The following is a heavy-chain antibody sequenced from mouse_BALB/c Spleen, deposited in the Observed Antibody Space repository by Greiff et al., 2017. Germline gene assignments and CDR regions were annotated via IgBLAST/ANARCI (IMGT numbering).Heavy chain of an antibody. J-gene: IGHJ3*01. CDR3: ARHPLSGDYDLRFAY. CDR1: GFTFSSYG. V-gene: IGHV5-6*01. CDR2: ISSGGSYT. Sequence: EVQRVESGGDLVKPGGSLKLSCAASGFTFSSYGMSWVRQTPDKRLEWVATISSGGSYTYYPDSVKGRFTISRDNAKNTLYLQMSSLKSEDTAMYYCARHPLSGDYDLRFAYWGQGTLVTVSA. D-gene: IGHD2-4*01.